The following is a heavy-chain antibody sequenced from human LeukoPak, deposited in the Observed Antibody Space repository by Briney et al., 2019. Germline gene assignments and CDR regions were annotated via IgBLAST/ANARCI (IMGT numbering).Heavy chain of an antibody. CDR2: IYHSGST. CDR3: ARRTYFDL. CDR1: GGSISSGGYS. Sequence: SQTLSLTCAVSGGSISSGGYSWSWIRQPPGKGLEWIGYIYHSGSTYYNPSLKSRVTISVDRSKNQFSLKLSSVTAADTAVYYCARRTYFDLWGRGTLVTVSS. V-gene: IGHV4-30-2*01. J-gene: IGHJ2*01.